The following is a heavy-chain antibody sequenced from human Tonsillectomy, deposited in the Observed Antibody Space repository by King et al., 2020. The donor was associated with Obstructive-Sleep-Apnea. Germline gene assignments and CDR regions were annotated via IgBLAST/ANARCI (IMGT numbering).Heavy chain of an antibody. D-gene: IGHD3-3*01. J-gene: IGHJ4*02. CDR1: GGSISSSNW. CDR2: IYHRGSA. V-gene: IGHV4-4*02. Sequence: VQLQESGPGLVKPSGTLSLTCAFSGGSISSSNWWGWVCQPPGKGLEWVVEIYHRGSANYNPSLKSRVTISVDKSQNQLSLKLSSVTAADTAEYYCAGGITIFGVVTTKFDYWGQGTLVTVSS. CDR3: AGGITIFGVVTTKFDY.